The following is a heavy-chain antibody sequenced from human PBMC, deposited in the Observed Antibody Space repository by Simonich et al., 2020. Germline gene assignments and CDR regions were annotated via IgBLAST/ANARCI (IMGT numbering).Heavy chain of an antibody. J-gene: IGHJ6*03. V-gene: IGHV1-2*02. Sequence: QVQLVQSRAEVKKPGASVKVSCKASGYTFTGYYMHWVRQAPGQGLGRSGWSNPNRCGTNYAQKFQGRGTMTRDTSISTAYMELSRLRSDDTAVYYCARDRAARYYYYYYMDVWGKGTTVTVSS. CDR2: SNPNRCGT. CDR1: GYTFTGYY. CDR3: ARDRAARYYYYYYMDV. D-gene: IGHD6-6*01.